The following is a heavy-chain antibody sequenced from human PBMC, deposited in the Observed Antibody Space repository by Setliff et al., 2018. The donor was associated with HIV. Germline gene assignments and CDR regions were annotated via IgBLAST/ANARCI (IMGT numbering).Heavy chain of an antibody. Sequence: PGGSLRLSCAASGFTFSSYAMSWVRQAPGKGLEWVSAISSGSHKFYADSLKGPFTIARDNAEKSLYLQMNSLRAEDTAVYYCAGENVDIVATTKAIDFWGQGTLVTVSS. CDR2: ISSGSHK. V-gene: IGHV3-21*01. D-gene: IGHD5-12*01. J-gene: IGHJ4*02. CDR1: GFTFSSYA. CDR3: AGENVDIVATTKAIDF.